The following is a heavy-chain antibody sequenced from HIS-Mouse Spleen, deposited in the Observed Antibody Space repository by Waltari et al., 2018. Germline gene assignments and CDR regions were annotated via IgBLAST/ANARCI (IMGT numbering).Heavy chain of an antibody. V-gene: IGHV4-39*07. D-gene: IGHD6-13*01. CDR1: GGSISSSSYY. Sequence: QLQLQESGPGLVKPSDTLSLTCTVSGGSISSSSYYLGWIRQPPGKGLEWIGSIYYRGSTYYNPSLKSRVTISVDTSKNQFSLKLSSVTAADTAVYYCAREIPYSSSWYDWYFDLWGRGTLVTVSS. CDR2: IYYRGST. J-gene: IGHJ2*01. CDR3: AREIPYSSSWYDWYFDL.